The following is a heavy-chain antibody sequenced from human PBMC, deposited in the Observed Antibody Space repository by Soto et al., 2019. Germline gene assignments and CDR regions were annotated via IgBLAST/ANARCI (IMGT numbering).Heavy chain of an antibody. CDR1: GYTFSNYG. D-gene: IGHD4-17*01. Sequence: ASVKVSCKASGYTFSNYGLTWVRQAPGQGLEWMGWISAYNGNINYAQKLQGRVTMTTDTSTNTAYMELRSLRSDDTAVYYCARGGRRGLRWPEYYSGMDVWGQGTTVTVSS. V-gene: IGHV1-18*01. J-gene: IGHJ6*02. CDR2: ISAYNGNI. CDR3: ARGGRRGLRWPEYYSGMDV.